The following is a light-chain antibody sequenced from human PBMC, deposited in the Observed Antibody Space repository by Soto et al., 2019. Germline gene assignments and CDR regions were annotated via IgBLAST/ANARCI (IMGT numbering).Light chain of an antibody. CDR1: QSISTY. Sequence: DIPMTQSPSSLSASVGDRVTIPCRASQSISTYLNWYQQKPGEAPKLLIYAISNLHSGVPSRFSGSGFGTDFTLTISSLQPEDFATYYCQQSYSTPYTFGQGTKLEIK. CDR3: QQSYSTPYT. V-gene: IGKV1-39*01. J-gene: IGKJ2*01. CDR2: AIS.